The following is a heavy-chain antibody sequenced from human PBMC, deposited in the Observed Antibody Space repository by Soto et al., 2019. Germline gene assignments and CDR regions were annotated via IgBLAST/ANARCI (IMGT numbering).Heavy chain of an antibody. D-gene: IGHD2-8*01. CDR1: GGSINNHY. Sequence: QVQLQASGPGLVKPSETLSLTCTVSGGSINNHYCSWIRQPPGKGLEWLGDVCYNGITNYNPSLKSRVTMSVYTSKNQLSLNLTCLNAADTAMYYCTRANWYSEYWGQGTLVTVSS. CDR3: TRANWYSEY. J-gene: IGHJ4*02. CDR2: VCYNGIT. V-gene: IGHV4-59*11.